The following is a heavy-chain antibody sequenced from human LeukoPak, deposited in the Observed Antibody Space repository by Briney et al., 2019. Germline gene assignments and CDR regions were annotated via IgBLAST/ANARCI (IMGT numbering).Heavy chain of an antibody. V-gene: IGHV3-33*01. CDR2: IWYDGSNE. Sequence: GGSLRLSCAASGFTFSSYGMHWVRQAPGKGLKWVAVIWYDGSNEYYADSVKGRFTISRDNSKNTLYLQMNSLRAEDTAVYYCATDYYDSSGPVDFRGQGTQVTVSS. J-gene: IGHJ4*02. CDR1: GFTFSSYG. CDR3: ATDYYDSSGPVDF. D-gene: IGHD3-22*01.